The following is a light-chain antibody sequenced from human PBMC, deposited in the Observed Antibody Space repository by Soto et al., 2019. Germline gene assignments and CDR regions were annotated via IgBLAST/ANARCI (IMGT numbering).Light chain of an antibody. CDR3: SSYTSSSTYV. J-gene: IGLJ1*01. V-gene: IGLV2-14*01. Sequence: QSVLTQPASVSGSPGQSITISCTGISSDVGGYNYVSWYQQHPGKAPKLMIYEVSNRPSGVSNRFSGSKSGNTASLTISGLQAEDEADYYCSSYTSSSTYVLGTGTKVTVL. CDR2: EVS. CDR1: SSDVGGYNY.